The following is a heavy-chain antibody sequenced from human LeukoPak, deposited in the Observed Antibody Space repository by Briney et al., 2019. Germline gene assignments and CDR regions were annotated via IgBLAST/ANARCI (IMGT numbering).Heavy chain of an antibody. CDR3: ARDRPGYSSGWYPNRFDY. Sequence: ASVKVSCKASGYTFTGYYMHWVRQAPGQGLEWMGWINPNSGGTNYAQKSQGRVTMTRDTSISTAYMELSRLRSDDTAVYYCARDRPGYSSGWYPNRFDYWGQGTLVTVSS. CDR2: INPNSGGT. D-gene: IGHD6-19*01. J-gene: IGHJ4*02. CDR1: GYTFTGYY. V-gene: IGHV1-2*02.